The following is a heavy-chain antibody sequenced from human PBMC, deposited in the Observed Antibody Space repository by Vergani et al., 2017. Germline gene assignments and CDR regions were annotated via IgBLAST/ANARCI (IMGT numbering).Heavy chain of an antibody. Sequence: EVQLVESGGGLVQPGGSLKLSCAASGFTFSGSAMHWVRQASGKGLEWVGRIRSKANSYATAYAASVKGRFTISRDDSKNTAYLQMNSLKTEDTAVYYCTRYHTRTVVVPAASGFDPWGQGTLVTVSS. J-gene: IGHJ5*02. V-gene: IGHV3-73*02. CDR3: TRYHTRTVVVPAASGFDP. CDR2: IRSKANSYAT. D-gene: IGHD2-2*01. CDR1: GFTFSGSA.